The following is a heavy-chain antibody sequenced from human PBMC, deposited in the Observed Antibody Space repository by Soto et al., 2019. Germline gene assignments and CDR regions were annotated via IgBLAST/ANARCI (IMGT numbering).Heavy chain of an antibody. CDR2: IDVGSANA. CDR1: GFTFSSSA. CDR3: TTQEIVGATGY. D-gene: IGHD1-26*01. V-gene: IGHV1-58*01. Sequence: GASVKVSCKTSGFTFSSSAVHWVRQARGHRLQWIGWIDVGSANANYAQMLQERVTISRDMSTSTAYMELSSLRPEDTAVYYCTTQEIVGATGYWGQGTQVTVSS. J-gene: IGHJ4*02.